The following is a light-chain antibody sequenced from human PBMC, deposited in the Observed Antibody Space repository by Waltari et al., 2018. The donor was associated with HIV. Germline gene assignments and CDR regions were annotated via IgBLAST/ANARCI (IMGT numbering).Light chain of an antibody. CDR1: KLGDKY. CDR2: QEG. Sequence: SYELTQPPSVSVSPGQTASITCSGDKLGDKYACWYQQKPGQSPGVVIYQEGKRAAGIPERFSGTNSGNTATLTISGTQAMDEADYYCRAWDSSTAVVFGGGTKLTVL. CDR3: RAWDSSTAVV. J-gene: IGLJ2*01. V-gene: IGLV3-1*01.